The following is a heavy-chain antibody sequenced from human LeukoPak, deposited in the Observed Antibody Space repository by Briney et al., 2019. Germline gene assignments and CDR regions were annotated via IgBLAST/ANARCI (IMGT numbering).Heavy chain of an antibody. CDR1: GGSFSGYY. D-gene: IGHD6-13*01. Sequence: SETLSLTCAVYGGSFSGYYWSWIRQPPGKGLEWIGEINHSGSTNYNPSLKSRVTISVDTSKNQFSLKLSSVTAADTAVYYCARGMEGSWYEDYWGQGTLVTVSS. CDR2: INHSGST. J-gene: IGHJ4*02. CDR3: ARGMEGSWYEDY. V-gene: IGHV4-34*01.